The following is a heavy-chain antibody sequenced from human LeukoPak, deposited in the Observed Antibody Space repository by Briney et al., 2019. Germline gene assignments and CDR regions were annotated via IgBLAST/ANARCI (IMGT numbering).Heavy chain of an antibody. V-gene: IGHV4-4*02. J-gene: IGHJ4*02. CDR1: GGSISSSNW. D-gene: IGHD6-13*01. Sequence: SETLSLTCAVSGGSISSSNWWSWIRQPPGKGLEWIGEIYHSGSTNYNPSLKSRVTISVDKSKTQFSLKLSSVTAADTALYYCAIRFGRLEAGGTPFDSWGQGTLVTVSS. CDR2: IYHSGST. CDR3: AIRFGRLEAGGTPFDS.